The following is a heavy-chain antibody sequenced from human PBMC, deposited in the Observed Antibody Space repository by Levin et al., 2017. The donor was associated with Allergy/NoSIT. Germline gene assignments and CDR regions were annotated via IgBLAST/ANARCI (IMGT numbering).Heavy chain of an antibody. V-gene: IGHV4-59*01. CDR1: GGSISSYY. Sequence: SETLSLTCTVSGGSISSYYWSWIRQPPGKGLEWIGYIYYSGSTNYNPSLKSRVTISVDTSKNQFSLKLSSVTAADTAVYYCARGSVRYYDSRGFDPWGQGTLVTVSS. CDR3: ARGSVRYYDSRGFDP. CDR2: IYYSGST. D-gene: IGHD3-22*01. J-gene: IGHJ5*02.